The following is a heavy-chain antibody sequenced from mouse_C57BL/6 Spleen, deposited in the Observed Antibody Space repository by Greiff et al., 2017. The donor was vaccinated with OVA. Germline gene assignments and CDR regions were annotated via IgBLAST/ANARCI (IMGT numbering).Heavy chain of an antibody. J-gene: IGHJ1*03. CDR1: GYAFSSSW. Sequence: VKLQQSGPELVKPGASVKISCKASGYAFSSSWMNWVKQRPGKGLEWIGRIYPGDGDTNYNGKFKGKATLTADKSSSTAYMQLSSLTSEDSAVYFCARDYSNYNWYFDVWGTGTTVTVSS. CDR3: ARDYSNYNWYFDV. CDR2: IYPGDGDT. D-gene: IGHD2-5*01. V-gene: IGHV1-82*01.